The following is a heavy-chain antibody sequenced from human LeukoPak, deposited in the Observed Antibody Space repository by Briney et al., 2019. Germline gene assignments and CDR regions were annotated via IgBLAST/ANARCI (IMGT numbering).Heavy chain of an antibody. D-gene: IGHD3-22*01. V-gene: IGHV4-39*07. CDR1: GGSISSSSYY. CDR3: ARDPMIVVVTEDAYYMDV. CDR2: IYYSGST. Sequence: SETLSLTCTVSGGSISSSSYYWDWIRQPPGKGLEWIGSIYYSGSTYYNPSLKSRVTISVNTSKNQFSLKLSSVTAADTAMYYCARDPMIVVVTEDAYYMDVWGKGTTVTVSS. J-gene: IGHJ6*03.